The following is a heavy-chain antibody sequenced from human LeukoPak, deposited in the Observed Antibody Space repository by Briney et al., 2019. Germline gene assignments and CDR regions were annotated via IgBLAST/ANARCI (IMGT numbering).Heavy chain of an antibody. V-gene: IGHV3-30*14. CDR1: RFTFSSFS. D-gene: IGHD5-18*01. Sequence: GGSLRLSCAASRFTFSSFSMHWVRQAPGKGLEWVAVMSYDGSNKNYADSVKGRFTISRDNSKNTLYLQMNSLRAEDTAVYYCARDRGYNYGSDAFDIWGQGTMVTVSS. J-gene: IGHJ3*02. CDR3: ARDRGYNYGSDAFDI. CDR2: MSYDGSNK.